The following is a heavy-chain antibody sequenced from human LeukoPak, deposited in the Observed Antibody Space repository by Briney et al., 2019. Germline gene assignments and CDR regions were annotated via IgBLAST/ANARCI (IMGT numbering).Heavy chain of an antibody. CDR3: ARTYCSGGACRDYYFDY. Sequence: GGSLRLSCAASGFTFSTYWMHWVRQAPGKGLLWVSRIDSDGITTSYADSVKGRFTISRDNAKNTLYLQMNSLRAEDTAVYYCARTYCSGGACRDYYFDYWGQGTLVTVSS. CDR1: GFTFSTYW. D-gene: IGHD2-15*01. J-gene: IGHJ4*02. V-gene: IGHV3-74*01. CDR2: IDSDGITT.